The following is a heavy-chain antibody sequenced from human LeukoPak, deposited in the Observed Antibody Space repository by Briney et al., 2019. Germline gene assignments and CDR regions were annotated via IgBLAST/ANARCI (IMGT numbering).Heavy chain of an antibody. J-gene: IGHJ3*02. V-gene: IGHV4-4*07. Sequence: SETLSLTCTVSGVSISSYFWSWIRQPARKGLEWIGHIYTSGTTNYNPPLKSRVTISVDKSKNQFSLKLTSVTAADTAVYYCARIGDDYSFDKWGQGTMVTVSS. CDR1: GVSISSYF. D-gene: IGHD2-21*02. CDR3: ARIGDDYSFDK. CDR2: IYTSGTT.